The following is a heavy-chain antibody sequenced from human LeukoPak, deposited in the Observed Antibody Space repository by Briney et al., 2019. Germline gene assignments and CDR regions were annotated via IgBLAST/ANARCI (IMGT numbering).Heavy chain of an antibody. CDR3: ARRYCSNGVCSYFEY. Sequence: GESLKISCKGSGYSFTSYWIDWVRQMPGKGLEWMGIIYPGDSDTRYSPFFQGQVTISVDKSISTAYLQWSSLKASDTAMYYCARRYCSNGVCSYFEYWGQGTLVTVSS. J-gene: IGHJ4*02. CDR1: GYSFTSYW. V-gene: IGHV5-51*01. D-gene: IGHD2-8*01. CDR2: IYPGDSDT.